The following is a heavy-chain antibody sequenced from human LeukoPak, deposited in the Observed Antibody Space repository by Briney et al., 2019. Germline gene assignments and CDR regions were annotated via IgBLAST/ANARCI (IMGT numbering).Heavy chain of an antibody. CDR3: ARDLLRIAAVN. J-gene: IGHJ4*02. D-gene: IGHD6-13*01. V-gene: IGHV1-18*01. CDR2: ISAYNGNT. CDR1: GGTFSSYA. Sequence: ASVKVSCKASGGTFSSYAISWVRQAPGQGPEWMGWISAYNGNTNYALKLQGRVTMTTDTSTSTAYMELRSLRSDDTAVYYCARDLLRIAAVNWGQGTLVTVSS.